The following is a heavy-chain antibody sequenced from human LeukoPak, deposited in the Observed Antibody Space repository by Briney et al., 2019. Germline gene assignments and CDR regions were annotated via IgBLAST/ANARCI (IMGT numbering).Heavy chain of an antibody. CDR2: IYYSGST. Sequence: SETLSLTCTVSGGSIRSYYWIWLREPPGKGLEWIGYIYYSGSTNYNPSLKSRLTISVDTSKNQFSLKLGSLTAADTAVYYCARLYGDYGAFDYWGQGILVTVSS. V-gene: IGHV4-59*08. J-gene: IGHJ4*02. CDR1: GGSIRSYY. D-gene: IGHD4-17*01. CDR3: ARLYGDYGAFDY.